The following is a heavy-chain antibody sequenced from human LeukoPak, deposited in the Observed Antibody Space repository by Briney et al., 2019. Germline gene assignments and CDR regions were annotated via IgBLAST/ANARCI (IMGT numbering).Heavy chain of an antibody. V-gene: IGHV1-58*02. D-gene: IGHD3-22*01. Sequence: GASVKVSCKASGFTFTRSAMQWVRQARGQRLEWIGWIVVGSGNTKYAQKFQERVTITRDMSTGTAYMELSSLRSEDTAVYYCARDRVHEIVVVTDTDAFGIWGQGTMVTVSS. CDR2: IVVGSGNT. CDR1: GFTFTRSA. J-gene: IGHJ3*02. CDR3: ARDRVHEIVVVTDTDAFGI.